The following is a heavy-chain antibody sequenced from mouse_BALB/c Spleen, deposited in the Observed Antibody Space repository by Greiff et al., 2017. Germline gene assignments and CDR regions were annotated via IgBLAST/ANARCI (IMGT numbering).Heavy chain of an antibody. J-gene: IGHJ4*01. Sequence: VKLQQSGAELVRPGTSVKISCKASGYTFTNYWLGWVKQRPGHGLEWIGDIYPGGGYTNYNEKFKGKATLTADTSSSTAYMQLSSLTSEDSAVYFCARGSYRYDESRYAMDYWGQGTSVTVSS. CDR3: ARGSYRYDESRYAMDY. D-gene: IGHD2-14*01. CDR2: IYPGGGYT. CDR1: GYTFTNYW. V-gene: IGHV1-63*02.